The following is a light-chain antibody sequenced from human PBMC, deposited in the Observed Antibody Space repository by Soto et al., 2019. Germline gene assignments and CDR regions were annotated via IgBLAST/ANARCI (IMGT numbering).Light chain of an antibody. J-gene: IGKJ1*01. V-gene: IGKV1-12*01. Sequence: DIQMTQSPSSVSASVGDRVTITCRASQDIDSRLAWYQHKPGTAPKLLIYTTSRLQSGVPSRFSGSGSGTDFTLTISRPQPEDFATYYCHQAKSSAWTFGQGTKVEIK. CDR1: QDIDSR. CDR3: HQAKSSAWT. CDR2: TTS.